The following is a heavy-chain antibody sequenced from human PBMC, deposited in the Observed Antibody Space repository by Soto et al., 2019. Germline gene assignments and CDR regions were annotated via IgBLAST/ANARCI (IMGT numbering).Heavy chain of an antibody. CDR3: AGARQKDIVVVPAALVGY. J-gene: IGHJ4*02. CDR2: ISSSSSYI. D-gene: IGHD2-2*01. V-gene: IGHV3-21*01. CDR1: GFTFSSYS. Sequence: EVQLVESGGGLVKPGGSLRLSCAASGFTFSSYSMNWVRQAPGKGLEWVSSISSSSSYIYYADSVKGRFTISRDNAKNSLYLQMNSLRAEDTAVYYCAGARQKDIVVVPAALVGYWGQGTLVTVSS.